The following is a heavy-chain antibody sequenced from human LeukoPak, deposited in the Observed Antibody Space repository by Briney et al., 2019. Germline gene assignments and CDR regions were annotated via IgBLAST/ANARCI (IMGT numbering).Heavy chain of an antibody. CDR2: IYYTGSS. Sequence: SETLSLTCTVSGGSVSDYYWSWIRQSPGKGLEWIGHIYYTGSSSYNPSLRSRVTISADTSKNQFSLKLSSVTAADTAVYYCARGRKYTSGYRVTELGSGYSDYWGQGTLVTVSS. J-gene: IGHJ4*02. D-gene: IGHD5-18*01. V-gene: IGHV4-59*02. CDR3: ARGRKYTSGYRVTELGSGYSDY. CDR1: GGSVSDYY.